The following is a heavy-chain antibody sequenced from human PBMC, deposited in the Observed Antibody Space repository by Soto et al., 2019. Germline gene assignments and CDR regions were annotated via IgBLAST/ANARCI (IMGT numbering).Heavy chain of an antibody. CDR1: GFTFSSYS. J-gene: IGHJ6*02. CDR2: ISSSSSYI. Sequence: SLRLSCAASGFTFSSYSMNWVRQAPGKGLEWVSSISSSSSYIYYADSVKGRFTISRDNAKDSLYLQMNSLRAEDTAVYYCARDLFGSCSGGSCFYYYYGMDVWGQGTTVTVSS. D-gene: IGHD2-15*01. CDR3: ARDLFGSCSGGSCFYYYYGMDV. V-gene: IGHV3-21*01.